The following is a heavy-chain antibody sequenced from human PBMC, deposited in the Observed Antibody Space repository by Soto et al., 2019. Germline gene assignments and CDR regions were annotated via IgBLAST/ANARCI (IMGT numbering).Heavy chain of an antibody. Sequence: GGSLRLSCAASGFTFSTCGMNWVRQAPGKGLEWVSYISGSGTTIYYADSVKGRFTISRDNAKDSLYLQMDSLRDEDTAVYFCARCSRNACYSYGVDVWGQGATVTVSS. V-gene: IGHV3-48*02. D-gene: IGHD2-2*01. CDR2: ISGSGTTI. J-gene: IGHJ6*02. CDR1: GFTFSTCG. CDR3: ARCSRNACYSYGVDV.